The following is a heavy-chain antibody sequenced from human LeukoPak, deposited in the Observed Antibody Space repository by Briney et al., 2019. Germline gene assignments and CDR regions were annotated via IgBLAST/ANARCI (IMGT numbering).Heavy chain of an antibody. V-gene: IGHV4-34*01. CDR3: ARARFEVYTVRSFYYGMDV. CDR1: GGSFSGYY. CDR2: IKDSGST. Sequence: PSQTLSLTCAVYGGSFSGYYWSWIRQPPGKGLGGIGEIKDSGSTSYTPSLKNRVTISLDTSKNQFSLKLFSMTAADTAVYYCARARFEVYTVRSFYYGMDVWGQGTTVTVSS. D-gene: IGHD4-17*01. J-gene: IGHJ6*02.